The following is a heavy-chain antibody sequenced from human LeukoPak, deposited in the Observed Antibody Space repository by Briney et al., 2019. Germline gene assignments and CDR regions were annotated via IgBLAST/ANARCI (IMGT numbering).Heavy chain of an antibody. CDR3: ARHRGYCSSTSCFHLDY. D-gene: IGHD2-2*01. CDR1: GGSISSSSYY. Sequence: SETLSLTCTVSGGSISSSSYYWGWIRQPPGKGLEWIGSIYYSGSTYNNPSLKSRVTISVDTSKNQFSLKLSSVTAADTAVYYCARHRGYCSSTSCFHLDYWGQGTLVTFSS. J-gene: IGHJ4*02. V-gene: IGHV4-39*01. CDR2: IYYSGST.